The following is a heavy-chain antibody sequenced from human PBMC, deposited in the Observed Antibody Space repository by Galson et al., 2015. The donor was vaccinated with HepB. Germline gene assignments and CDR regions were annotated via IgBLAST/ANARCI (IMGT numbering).Heavy chain of an antibody. V-gene: IGHV3-23*01. CDR3: AKDGIMVANNPYHFHY. J-gene: IGHJ4*02. Sequence: SLRLSCAASGFTFTRYAMTWVRQAPGKGLEWVASITSSGGKTYYTDSVKGRFTISRDHSKNTMFLQLNSLRAEDTAVYYCAKDGIMVANNPYHFHYWGQGTLVTVSS. D-gene: IGHD2-15*01. CDR2: ITSSGGKT. CDR1: GFTFTRYA.